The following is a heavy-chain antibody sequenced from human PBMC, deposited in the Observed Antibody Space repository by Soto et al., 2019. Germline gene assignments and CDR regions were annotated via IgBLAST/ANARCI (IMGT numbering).Heavy chain of an antibody. V-gene: IGHV4-59*01. J-gene: IGHJ4*02. D-gene: IGHD4-17*01. CDR2: IYYSGST. CDR3: ARDSNYGGYYFDY. Sequence: PSETLSLTCTVSGGSISSYYWSWIRQPPGKGLEWIGYIYYSGSTNYNPSLKSRVTISVDTSKNQFSLKLSSVTAADTAMYYCARDSNYGGYYFDYWGQGTLVTVSS. CDR1: GGSISSYY.